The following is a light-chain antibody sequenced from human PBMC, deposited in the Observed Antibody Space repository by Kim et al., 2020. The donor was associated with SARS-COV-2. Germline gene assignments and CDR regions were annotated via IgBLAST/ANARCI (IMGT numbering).Light chain of an antibody. Sequence: TQSPATLSVFPGERVTLFCRASQSVSDNLAWYQQKLGQALRLLIYAASIRATGVPARFTASGSETDFSLTISSLQSEDFAVYFCQQYNNWPQTFGQGTKVDIK. CDR1: QSVSDN. J-gene: IGKJ1*01. CDR3: QQYNNWPQT. CDR2: AAS. V-gene: IGKV3-15*01.